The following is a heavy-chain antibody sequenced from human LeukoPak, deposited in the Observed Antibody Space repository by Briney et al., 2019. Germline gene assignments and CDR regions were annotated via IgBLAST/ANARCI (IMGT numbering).Heavy chain of an antibody. D-gene: IGHD3-16*01. CDR3: ARGYGGAMLNYFDY. Sequence: SVKVSCKASGGTFSSYAISWVRQAPGQGLEWMGGIIPIFGTANYAQKFQCRVTITADESTSTAYMELSSLRSEDTAVYYCARGYGGAMLNYFDYWGQGTLVTVSS. CDR1: GGTFSSYA. CDR2: IIPIFGTA. J-gene: IGHJ4*02. V-gene: IGHV1-69*13.